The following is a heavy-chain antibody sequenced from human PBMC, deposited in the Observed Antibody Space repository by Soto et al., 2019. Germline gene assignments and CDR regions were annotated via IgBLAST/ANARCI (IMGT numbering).Heavy chain of an antibody. CDR3: AREQKVEDDYGDYFIYYGMDV. CDR2: INHSGST. CDR1: GGSFSGYY. V-gene: IGHV4-34*01. Sequence: QVQLQQWGAGLLKPSETLSLTCAVYGGSFSGYYWSWIRQPPGKGLEWIGEINHSGSTNYNPSLKSRLTISVDTSKNQFSLKLSSVTAADTAVYYCAREQKVEDDYGDYFIYYGMDVWGQGTTVTVSS. D-gene: IGHD4-17*01. J-gene: IGHJ6*02.